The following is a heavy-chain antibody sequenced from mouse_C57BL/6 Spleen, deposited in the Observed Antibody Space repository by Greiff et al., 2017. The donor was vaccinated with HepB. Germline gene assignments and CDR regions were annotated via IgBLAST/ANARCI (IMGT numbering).Heavy chain of an antibody. CDR3: ARGGTTVVEDY. D-gene: IGHD1-1*01. CDR1: GYAFSSYW. V-gene: IGHV1-80*01. Sequence: VKLMESGAELVKPGASVKISCKASGYAFSSYWMNWVKQRPGKGLEWIGQIYPGDGDTNYNGKFKGKATLTADKSSSTAYMQLSSLTSEDPAVYFCARGGTTVVEDYWGQGTTLTVSS. J-gene: IGHJ2*01. CDR2: IYPGDGDT.